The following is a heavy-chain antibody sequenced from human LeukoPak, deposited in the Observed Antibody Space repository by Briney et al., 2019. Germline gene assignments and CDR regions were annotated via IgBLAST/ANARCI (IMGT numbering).Heavy chain of an antibody. Sequence: PGGSLRLSCAASGFTFSVYAMSWVRQAPGKGLEWVGFIRSKAYGGTTEYAASVKGRFTISRDDSKSIAYLQMNSLKTEDTAVYYCTRGPTTRGYFDWPYPDYWGQGTLVTVSS. CDR2: IRSKAYGGTT. J-gene: IGHJ4*02. D-gene: IGHD3-9*01. V-gene: IGHV3-49*04. CDR3: TRGPTTRGYFDWPYPDY. CDR1: GFTFSVYA.